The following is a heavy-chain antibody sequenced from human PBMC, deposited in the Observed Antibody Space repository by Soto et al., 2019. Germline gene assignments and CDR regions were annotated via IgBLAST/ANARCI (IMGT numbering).Heavy chain of an antibody. CDR3: TSRRDWTAVDPRDY. CDR2: IRNKTNNYAT. V-gene: IGHV3-73*02. CDR1: GFNFRDSA. D-gene: IGHD5-18*01. J-gene: IGHJ4*02. Sequence: EVQLVESGGGLVQPGGSLKLSCAASGFNFRDSAMHWVRQASGKGLEWVGRIRNKTNNYATAFNAPVKGRFTISRDDSKNMVYLQMNSLKLDDTAVYYCTSRRDWTAVDPRDYWGQGTLVTVSS.